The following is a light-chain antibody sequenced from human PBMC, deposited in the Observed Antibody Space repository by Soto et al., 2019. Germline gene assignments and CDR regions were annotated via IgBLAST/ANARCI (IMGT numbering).Light chain of an antibody. Sequence: PDILSVSPGERVTLSCRASQSVRDNLAWYQQKPGQAPRLLVFGASTSATGIPASFRGSGSGTEFPLTISGLQPEDFACYSCQQYNIWPPTFGQGTRLEIK. CDR3: QQYNIWPPT. CDR2: GAS. CDR1: QSVRDN. V-gene: IGKV3-15*01. J-gene: IGKJ5*01.